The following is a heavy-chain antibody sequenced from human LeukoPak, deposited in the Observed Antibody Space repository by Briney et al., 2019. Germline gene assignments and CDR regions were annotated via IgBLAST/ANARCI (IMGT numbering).Heavy chain of an antibody. D-gene: IGHD3-10*01. CDR2: ISSSGSTI. Sequence: PGGSLRLSCAASGFTFGRDSMNWVRQAPGKGLEWVSYISSSGSTIYYADSVKGRFTISRDNAKNSLYLQMNSLRAEDTAVYYCARVSLYYYGSGEDNWFDPWGQGTLVTVSS. CDR1: GFTFGRDS. J-gene: IGHJ5*02. V-gene: IGHV3-48*04. CDR3: ARVSLYYYGSGEDNWFDP.